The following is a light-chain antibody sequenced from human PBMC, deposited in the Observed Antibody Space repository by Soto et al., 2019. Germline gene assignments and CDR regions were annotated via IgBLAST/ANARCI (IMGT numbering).Light chain of an antibody. V-gene: IGLV2-8*01. CDR3: SSYAGTNNLLYV. Sequence: QSVLTHPPSASGSPGQSVTISCTGTSSDVGSYNYVSWYQQHPGKAPRLLIYEVSQRPSGVPDRFSGSKSANTASLTVSGLQPEDEADYYCSSYAGTNNLLYVFGTGTKVTVL. J-gene: IGLJ1*01. CDR2: EVS. CDR1: SSDVGSYNY.